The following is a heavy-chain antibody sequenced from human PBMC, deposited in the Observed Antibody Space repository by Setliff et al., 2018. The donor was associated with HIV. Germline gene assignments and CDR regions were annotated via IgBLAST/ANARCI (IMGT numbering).Heavy chain of an antibody. Sequence: GGSLRLSWEAFGFSLSSSWMSWVRQAPGKGLEWVANMNQDGSEINYVDFVKGRFTISRNNADNSLYLQMSSLRAEDTAVYYCVRDRGWSTFDIWGQGTMVTVSS. D-gene: IGHD3-10*01. V-gene: IGHV3-7*01. J-gene: IGHJ3*02. CDR3: VRDRGWSTFDI. CDR1: GFSLSSSW. CDR2: MNQDGSEI.